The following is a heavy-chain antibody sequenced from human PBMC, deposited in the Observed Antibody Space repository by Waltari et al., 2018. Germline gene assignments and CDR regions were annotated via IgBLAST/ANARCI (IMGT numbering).Heavy chain of an antibody. J-gene: IGHJ6*02. Sequence: EVQLVESGGGLVQPGGSLRLSCAASGFSLSNPWMNWVRQAPGKGLEWVATIKQDGSENFYVDSVKGRFTISRDTAKSSVFLQMNSLSAEDTAVYYCARDSGGMDVWAKGPRSPSP. V-gene: IGHV3-7*01. CDR3: ARDSGGMDV. D-gene: IGHD1-26*01. CDR1: GFSLSNPW. CDR2: IKQDGSEN.